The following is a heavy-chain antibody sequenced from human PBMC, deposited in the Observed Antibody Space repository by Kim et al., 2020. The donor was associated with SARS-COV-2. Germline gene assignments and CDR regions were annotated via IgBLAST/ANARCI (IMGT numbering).Heavy chain of an antibody. D-gene: IGHD6-19*01. CDR1: GGSISSSSYY. CDR3: ARRSGYYYYGMDV. V-gene: IGHV4-39*01. Sequence: SETLSLTCTVSGGSISSSSYYWGWIRQPPGKGLEWIGSIYYSGSTYYNPSLKSRVTISVDTSKNQFSLKLSSVTAADTAVYYCARRSGYYYYGMDVWGQETTVTVSS. J-gene: IGHJ6*02. CDR2: IYYSGST.